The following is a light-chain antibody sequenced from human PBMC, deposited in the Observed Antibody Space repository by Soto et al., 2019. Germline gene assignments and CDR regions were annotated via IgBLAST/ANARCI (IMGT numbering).Light chain of an antibody. CDR1: QIVAKNY. V-gene: IGKV3-20*01. CDR3: QQYAKYPQT. CDR2: GPS. Sequence: EIVLTQSPGTLSLSPGERATLSCRASQIVAKNYLAWYQQEPGQAPRLLIYGPSIRATGIPDRFSGSGSGTDFTLTISRLEPEDSAVYYCQQYAKYPQTFGQGTKVEIK. J-gene: IGKJ1*01.